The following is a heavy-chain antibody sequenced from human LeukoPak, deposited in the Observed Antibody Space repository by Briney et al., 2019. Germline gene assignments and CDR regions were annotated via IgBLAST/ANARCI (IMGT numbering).Heavy chain of an antibody. CDR2: IYYSGST. CDR3: ARASPGLFDC. CDR1: GGSISSYY. Sequence: SETLSLTCTVSGGSISSYYWNWIRQPPGKGLEWIGFIYYSGSTNYNPFLKSRVTISVDTSKNQFSLKLSSVTAADTAVYYCARASPGLFDCWGQGTLVTVSS. J-gene: IGHJ4*02. V-gene: IGHV4-59*01. D-gene: IGHD2-21*01.